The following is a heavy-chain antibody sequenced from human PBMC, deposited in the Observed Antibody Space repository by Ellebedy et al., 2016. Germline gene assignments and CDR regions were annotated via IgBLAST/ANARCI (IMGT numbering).Heavy chain of an antibody. Sequence: GESLKISCAASGFTFSNYAMRWVRQAPGKGLEWVATVSGSGGSTNNADSVKGRFTISRDNSKNTLSLQMNRLRAEDTAAYYCAKESGNGYNHFDYWGQGTLVTVSS. CDR2: VSGSGGST. CDR1: GFTFSNYA. CDR3: AKESGNGYNHFDY. D-gene: IGHD5-24*01. J-gene: IGHJ4*02. V-gene: IGHV3-23*01.